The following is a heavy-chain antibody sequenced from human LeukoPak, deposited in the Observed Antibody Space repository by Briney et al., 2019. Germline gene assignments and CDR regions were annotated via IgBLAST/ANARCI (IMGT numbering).Heavy chain of an antibody. CDR2: INPNNGGT. CDR3: ARFPSLLPFDY. D-gene: IGHD1-26*01. J-gene: IGHJ4*02. CDR1: GYTFTGYY. Sequence: ASVKVSCKASGYTFTGYYMHWVRQATEEGLEWMGWINPNNGGTNYAPKFQGRVTMTRDTSISTAYMELSSLRSDDTAVYYCARFPSLLPFDYWGQGTLVTVSS. V-gene: IGHV1-2*02.